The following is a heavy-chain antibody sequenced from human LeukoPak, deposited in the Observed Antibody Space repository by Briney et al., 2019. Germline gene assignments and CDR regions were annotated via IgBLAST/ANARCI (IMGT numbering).Heavy chain of an antibody. J-gene: IGHJ6*03. CDR3: ASSSSSYYYYYMDV. Sequence: PSETLSLTCTVSGGSISSGGYYWSWIRQPAGKGLEWIGRIYTSGSTNYNPSLKSRVTISVDTSKNQFSLKLSSVTAADTAVYYCASSSSSYYYYYMDVWGKGTTVTVSS. CDR1: GGSISSGGYY. D-gene: IGHD6-6*01. V-gene: IGHV4-61*02. CDR2: IYTSGST.